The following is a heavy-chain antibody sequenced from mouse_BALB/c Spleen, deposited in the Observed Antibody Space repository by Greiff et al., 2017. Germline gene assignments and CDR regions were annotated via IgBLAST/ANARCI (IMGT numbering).Heavy chain of an antibody. V-gene: IGHV5-9*03. CDR3: ARGYYYFDV. Sequence: EVQGVESGGGLVKPGGSLKLSCAASGFTFSSYTMSWVRQTPEKRLEWVATISSGGGNTYYPDSVKGRFTISRDNAKNNLYLQMSSLRSEDTALYYCARGYYYFDVWGAGTTVTVSS. D-gene: IGHD1-1*01. CDR2: ISSGGGNT. CDR1: GFTFSSYT. J-gene: IGHJ1*01.